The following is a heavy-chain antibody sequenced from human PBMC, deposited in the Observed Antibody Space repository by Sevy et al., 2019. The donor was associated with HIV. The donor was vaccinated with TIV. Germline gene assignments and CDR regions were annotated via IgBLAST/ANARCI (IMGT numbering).Heavy chain of an antibody. J-gene: IGHJ6*03. V-gene: IGHV3-21*01. CDR1: GFTFSSYS. CDR2: IRSSSSYI. CDR3: ARGAAGNYYYYMDV. Sequence: GESLKISCAASGFTFSSYSMNWVRQAPGKGLEWVSSIRSSSSYIYYADSVKGRFTISRDNAKNSLYLQMNSLRAEDTAVYYCARGAAGNYYYYMDVWGKGTTVTVSS. D-gene: IGHD6-13*01.